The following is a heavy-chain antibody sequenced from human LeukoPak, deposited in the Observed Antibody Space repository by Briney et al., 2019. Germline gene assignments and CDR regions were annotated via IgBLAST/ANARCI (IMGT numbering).Heavy chain of an antibody. Sequence: GGSLRLSCAASGFTFTTYGIHWVRQAPGKGLEWVAVVWPDGSIKYYADSVKGRFTISRDNSKNTLYLQMNSLRAEDTAVYYCARVIAAAGNTLYYYYYGMDVWGQGTTVTVSS. V-gene: IGHV3-33*01. CDR2: VWPDGSIK. J-gene: IGHJ6*02. CDR3: ARVIAAAGNTLYYYYYGMDV. CDR1: GFTFTTYG. D-gene: IGHD6-13*01.